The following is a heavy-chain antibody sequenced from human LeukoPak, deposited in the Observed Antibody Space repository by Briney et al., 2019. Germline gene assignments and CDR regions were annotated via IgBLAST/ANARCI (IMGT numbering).Heavy chain of an antibody. CDR2: IYNIGRT. J-gene: IGHJ4*02. CDR1: GGSISSYY. CDR3: ARGSSDSPYYFDY. V-gene: IGHV4-59*01. Sequence: SGPTLVNPSETLSLTCTVSGGSISSYYWSWIRQPPGKGLEWIGYIYNIGRTSYTPSLNPSPKSRVTISLDASKKQFSLKLSSVTAADTAVYYCARGSSDSPYYFDYWGQGTLVTVSS. D-gene: IGHD3-22*01.